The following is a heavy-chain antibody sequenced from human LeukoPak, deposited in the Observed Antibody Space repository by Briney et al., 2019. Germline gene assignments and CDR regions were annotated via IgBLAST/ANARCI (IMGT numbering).Heavy chain of an antibody. V-gene: IGHV3-64D*09. J-gene: IGHJ4*02. D-gene: IGHD3-22*01. Sequence: GASLRLSCSASGFSFSNNAMHWVRQAPGKGLEYVSGISSNGGTTGYADSVKGRFTISRDNSKRTLFLLMSSLRTEDTAIYYCASTYHYDSSGYYPFDYWGQGTLVTV. CDR2: ISSNGGTT. CDR1: GFSFSNNA. CDR3: ASTYHYDSSGYYPFDY.